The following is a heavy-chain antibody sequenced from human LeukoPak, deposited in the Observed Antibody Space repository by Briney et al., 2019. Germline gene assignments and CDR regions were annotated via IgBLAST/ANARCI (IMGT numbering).Heavy chain of an antibody. J-gene: IGHJ4*02. Sequence: ASVKVSCKTSGYTFISFGISWVRQAPGQGLEWMGWISGNNGNTNYEQKLQGRVTMTTDTSTSTAYMELRSLRSDDTAVYYCARDGIGDHFWSLFDYWGQGTLVTVSP. CDR3: ARDGIGDHFWSLFDY. V-gene: IGHV1-18*01. D-gene: IGHD3-3*02. CDR2: ISGNNGNT. CDR1: GYTFISFG.